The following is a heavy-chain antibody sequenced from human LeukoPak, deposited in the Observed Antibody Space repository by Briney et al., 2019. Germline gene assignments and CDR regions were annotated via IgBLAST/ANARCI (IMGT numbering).Heavy chain of an antibody. CDR2: ISSSSSYI. CDR3: AREGGGITMIVVVNYFDY. Sequence: GGSLRLSCAASGFTFSSYSMNWVRQAPGKGLEWVSSISSSSSYIYYADSAKGRFTISRDNAKNSLYLQMNSLRAEDTAVYYCAREGGGITMIVVVNYFDYWGQGTLVTVSS. J-gene: IGHJ4*02. V-gene: IGHV3-21*01. D-gene: IGHD3-22*01. CDR1: GFTFSSYS.